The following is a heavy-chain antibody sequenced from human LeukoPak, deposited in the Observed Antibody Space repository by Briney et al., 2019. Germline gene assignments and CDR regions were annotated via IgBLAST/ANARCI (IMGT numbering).Heavy chain of an antibody. CDR3: ARFPAEMATIMGGNFDY. CDR2: ISSSSSYI. D-gene: IGHD5-24*01. J-gene: IGHJ4*02. CDR1: GFTFSSYS. Sequence: GGSLRLSCAASGFTFSSYSMNWVRQAPGKGLEWVSSISSSSSYIYYADSVKGRFTISRDNAKNSLYLQMNSLRAEDTAVYYCARFPAEMATIMGGNFDYWGQGTLVTVSS. V-gene: IGHV3-21*01.